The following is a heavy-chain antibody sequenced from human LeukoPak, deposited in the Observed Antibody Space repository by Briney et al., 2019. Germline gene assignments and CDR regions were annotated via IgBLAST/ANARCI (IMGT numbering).Heavy chain of an antibody. V-gene: IGHV4-34*01. J-gene: IGHJ4*02. CDR1: GGSFSGYY. CDR3: ARRGRGSYCFDY. CDR2: INHSGST. Sequence: SETLSLTCAVYGGSFSGYYRSWIRQPPGKGLEWIGEINHSGSTNYNPSLKSRVTISVDTSKNQFSLKLSSVTAADTAVYYCARRGRGSYCFDYWGQGTLVTVSS. D-gene: IGHD1-26*01.